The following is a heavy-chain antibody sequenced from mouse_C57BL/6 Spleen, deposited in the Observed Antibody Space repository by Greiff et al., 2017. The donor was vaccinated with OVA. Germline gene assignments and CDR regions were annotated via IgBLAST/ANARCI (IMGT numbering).Heavy chain of an antibody. Sequence: QVQLKQSGAELVRPGASVTLSCKASGYTFTDYEMHWVKQTPVHGLEWIGAIDPETGGTAYNQKFKGKAILTADKSASTAYMELRSLTSEDSAVYYCTRGVYYDSYYYAMDYWGQGTSVTVAS. V-gene: IGHV1-15*01. D-gene: IGHD2-4*01. CDR2: IDPETGGT. CDR3: TRGVYYDSYYYAMDY. J-gene: IGHJ4*01. CDR1: GYTFTDYE.